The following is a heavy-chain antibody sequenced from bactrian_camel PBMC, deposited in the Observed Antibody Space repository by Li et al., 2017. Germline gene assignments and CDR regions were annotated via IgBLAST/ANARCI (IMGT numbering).Heavy chain of an antibody. V-gene: IGHV3S60*01. D-gene: IGHD2*01. CDR1: GYAYSDGYC. CDR2: MYSGESST. Sequence: HVQLVESGGGSVQAGGSLRLSCVVSGYAYSDGYCLGWFRQAPEKEREGVAQMYSGESSTYYADSVKGRFTISHDNAKNTVYLQMNSLKPEDTAMYYCAARGPYCYTKLSVRDFTYWGQGTQVTVS. J-gene: IGHJ6*01. CDR3: AARGPYCYTKLSVRDFTY.